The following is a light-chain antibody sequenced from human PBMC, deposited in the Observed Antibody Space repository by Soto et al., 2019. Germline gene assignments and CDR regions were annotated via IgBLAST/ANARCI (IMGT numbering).Light chain of an antibody. J-gene: IGLJ1*01. CDR2: DVS. CDR1: SSDVGGYNY. V-gene: IGLV2-14*01. CDR3: SSYTSSSTPLCV. Sequence: QSALTQTASVSGSPGQSITISCTGTSSDVGGYNYVSWYQQHPGKAPKLMIYDVSNRPSGVSNRFSGSKSGNTASLTISGLQAEGEADYYCSSYTSSSTPLCVFGTGTKLTVL.